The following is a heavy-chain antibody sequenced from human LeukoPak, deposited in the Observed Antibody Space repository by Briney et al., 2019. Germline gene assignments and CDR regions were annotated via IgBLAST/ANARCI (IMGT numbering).Heavy chain of an antibody. V-gene: IGHV3-21*01. D-gene: IGHD2-2*01. CDR3: ARASTSCYDY. Sequence: PGGSLRLSCAASGFTFSSYSMNWVRRAPGRGLKWVSSISSSSSYIYYADSVKGRFTISRDNAKNSLYLQMNSLRAEDTAVYYCARASTSCYDYWGQGTLVTVSS. CDR1: GFTFSSYS. J-gene: IGHJ4*02. CDR2: ISSSSSYI.